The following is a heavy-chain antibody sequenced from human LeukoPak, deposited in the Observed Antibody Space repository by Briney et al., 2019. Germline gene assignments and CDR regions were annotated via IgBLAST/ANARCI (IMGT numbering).Heavy chain of an antibody. CDR3: ARDGSMMRPYYYGSGSYYYAFDI. Sequence: PSETLSLTCTVSGGSISSHYWSWIRQPAGKGLEWIGRIYTSGSTNYNPSLKSRVTMSVDTSKNQFSLKLSSVTAADTAVYYCARDGSMMRPYYYGSGSYYYAFDIWGQGTMVTVSS. CDR1: GGSISSHY. J-gene: IGHJ3*02. D-gene: IGHD3-10*01. CDR2: IYTSGST. V-gene: IGHV4-4*07.